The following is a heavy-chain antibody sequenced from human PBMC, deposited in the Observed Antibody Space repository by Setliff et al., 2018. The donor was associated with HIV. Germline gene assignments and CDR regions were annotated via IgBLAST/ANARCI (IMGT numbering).Heavy chain of an antibody. Sequence: PSETLSLTCAVYGGSFSGCYWSWIRQPPGKGLEWIGEVTHSGRTNYNPSLESRVTTSVDTSKKQFSLRLTSVTAADTAVYYCARGVRDNSGWSSYYFDYWGQGTLVTVSS. CDR2: VTHSGRT. D-gene: IGHD6-19*01. V-gene: IGHV4-34*01. CDR3: ARGVRDNSGWSSYYFDY. J-gene: IGHJ4*02. CDR1: GGSFSGCY.